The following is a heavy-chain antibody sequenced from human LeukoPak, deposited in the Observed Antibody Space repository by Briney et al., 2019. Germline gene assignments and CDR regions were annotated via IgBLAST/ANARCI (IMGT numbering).Heavy chain of an antibody. CDR2: ISGSGGST. J-gene: IGHJ4*02. CDR1: GFTFSSNA. D-gene: IGHD4-11*01. Sequence: GGSLRLSCAASGFTFSSNAMSWVRQAPGKGLEWVSAISGSGGSTYYADSVKGRFTISRDNSKNTLYLQMNSLRAEDTAVYYCAKEEGYDYSYYPTYWGQGTLVTVSS. V-gene: IGHV3-23*01. CDR3: AKEEGYDYSYYPTY.